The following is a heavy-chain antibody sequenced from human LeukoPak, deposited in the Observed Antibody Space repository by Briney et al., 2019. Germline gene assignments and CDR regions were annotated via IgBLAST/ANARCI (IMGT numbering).Heavy chain of an antibody. V-gene: IGHV1-2*02. CDR3: ATQATSGWHFS. D-gene: IGHD6-19*01. Sequence: GASVKVSCKTSGYTFTDYYMHWVRQAPGQGPEWMGWINPNSGGTNYAQKFQGRVTMTRDTSLSTVYMELSRLRSDDTAVYYCATQATSGWHFSWGQGTLVTVS. CDR2: INPNSGGT. CDR1: GYTFTDYY. J-gene: IGHJ5*02.